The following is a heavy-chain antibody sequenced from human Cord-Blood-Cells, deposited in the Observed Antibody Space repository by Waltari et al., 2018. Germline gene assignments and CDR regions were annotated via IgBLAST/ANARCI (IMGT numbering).Heavy chain of an antibody. J-gene: IGHJ4*02. CDR1: GFTFTSHW. Sequence: EVQLVESGGGLVQPGGSLRLSCAASGFTFTSHWMHWVRQAPGKGLVWVSRINSDGSSTSYADSVKGRFTISRDNAKNTLYLQMNSLRAEDTAVYYCASDLAAAGTDYWGQGTLVTVSS. V-gene: IGHV3-74*01. CDR2: INSDGSST. D-gene: IGHD6-13*01. CDR3: ASDLAAAGTDY.